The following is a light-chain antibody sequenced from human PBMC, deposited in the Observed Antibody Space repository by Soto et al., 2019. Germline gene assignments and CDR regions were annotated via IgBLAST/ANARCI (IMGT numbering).Light chain of an antibody. CDR2: DDN. V-gene: IGLV1-51*01. Sequence: QSVLTQPPSVSAAPGQKVGISCSGSSSNIGGNSVSWYQQLPGTAPKLLIYDDNKRPSGIPDRFSGSKSGTSATLGITGFQTGDEADYYCGSWDSSLSAYVFGTGTKVTVL. CDR3: GSWDSSLSAYV. CDR1: SSNIGGNS. J-gene: IGLJ1*01.